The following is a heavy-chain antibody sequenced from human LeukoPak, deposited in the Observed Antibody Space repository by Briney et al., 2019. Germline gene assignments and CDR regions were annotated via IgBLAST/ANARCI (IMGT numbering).Heavy chain of an antibody. V-gene: IGHV3-11*06. CDR3: ARRYSNGWYSVFGI. Sequence: GGSLRLSCAASGFTFSDYYMSWIRQAPGKGLEWVSYASSGSSYTNYADSVKGRFTISRDNAKNSLYLQMNSLRAEDTAVYYCARRYSNGWYSVFGIWGQGTMVTVSS. J-gene: IGHJ3*02. CDR1: GFTFSDYY. CDR2: ASSGSSYT. D-gene: IGHD6-19*01.